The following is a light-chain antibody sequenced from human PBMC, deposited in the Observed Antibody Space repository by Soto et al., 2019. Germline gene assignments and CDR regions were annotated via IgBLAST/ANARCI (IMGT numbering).Light chain of an antibody. CDR2: EVN. CDR1: SSDVGGYNY. V-gene: IGLV2-8*01. J-gene: IGLJ1*01. Sequence: QSALTHPPAAAGSLGQAVTISCTGTSSDVGGYNYVSWYQQHPGKAPRLMIYEVNKRPSGVPDRFSGSKSGNTASLTVSGLQAEEEADYYCSSHAGATKLFGTGTKVTAL. CDR3: SSHAGATKL.